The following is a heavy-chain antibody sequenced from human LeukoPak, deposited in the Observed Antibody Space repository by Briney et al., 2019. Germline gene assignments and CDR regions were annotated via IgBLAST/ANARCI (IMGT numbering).Heavy chain of an antibody. D-gene: IGHD3-3*01. V-gene: IGHV4-34*01. CDR3: ARGTVIFGVVNWFDP. J-gene: IGHJ5*02. CDR2: INHSGST. Sequence: PSETLSLTCAVYGGSFSGYYWSWIRQPPGKGLEWIGEINHSGSTNYNPSLKSRVTISLDTSKNQFSLKLSSVTAADTAVYYCARGTVIFGVVNWFDPWGQGTLVTVSS. CDR1: GGSFSGYY.